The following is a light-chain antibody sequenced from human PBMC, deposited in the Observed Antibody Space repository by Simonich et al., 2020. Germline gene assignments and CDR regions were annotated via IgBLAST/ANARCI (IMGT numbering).Light chain of an antibody. CDR1: SGHSSYA. CDR2: LNSDGSH. V-gene: IGLV4-69*01. J-gene: IGLJ2*01. CDR3: QNWGTGIQV. Sequence: QLVLTQSPSASASLGASVKLTCTLSSGHSSYAIAWHQQQPEKGPRYLIKLNSDGSHSKGDGITDRFSGSSSGSERYLTISSLQSEDEADYYCQNWGTGIQVFGGGTKLTVL.